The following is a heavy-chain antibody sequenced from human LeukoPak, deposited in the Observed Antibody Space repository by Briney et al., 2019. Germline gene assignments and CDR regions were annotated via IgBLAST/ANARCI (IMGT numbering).Heavy chain of an antibody. V-gene: IGHV3-7*01. D-gene: IGHD4-11*01. CDR2: IKQDGSEK. Sequence: PGGSLRLSCAASGFTFSSYWMSWVRQAPGKGLEWVANIKQDGSEKNYVDSVKGRFTISRDNARNSLYLQMNSLRAEDTAVYYCARDRVTTSSWPRVEYYYMDVWGKGTTVTISS. J-gene: IGHJ6*03. CDR1: GFTFSSYW. CDR3: ARDRVTTSSWPRVEYYYMDV.